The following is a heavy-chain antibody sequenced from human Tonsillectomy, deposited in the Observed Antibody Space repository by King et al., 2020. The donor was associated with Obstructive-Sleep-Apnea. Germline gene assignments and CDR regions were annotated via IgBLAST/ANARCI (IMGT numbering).Heavy chain of an antibody. CDR3: AGRGYCDWFDCCI. CDR2: ISYDGSNK. Sequence: AMYWVRQAPGKGLEWLAFISYDGSNKYYADSVKGRFSISRDDTKKTLYLQMYSLRAEDTAVYDCAGRGYCDWFDCCIWGEGTMDTVSS. V-gene: IGHV3-30-3*01. D-gene: IGHD3-9*01. CDR1: A. J-gene: IGHJ3*02.